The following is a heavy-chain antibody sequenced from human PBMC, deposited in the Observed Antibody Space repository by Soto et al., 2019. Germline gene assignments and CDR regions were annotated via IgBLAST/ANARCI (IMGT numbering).Heavy chain of an antibody. CDR3: ASTPEAAGQYYFDY. CDR2: FDPEDGET. Sequence: ASVKVSCKVSGYTLTELSMHWVRQAPGKGLEWMGGFDPEDGETIYAQKFQGRVTMTEDTSTDTAYMELSNLRSEDTAVYYCASTPEAAGQYYFDYWGQGTLVTVSS. CDR1: GYTLTELS. V-gene: IGHV1-24*01. J-gene: IGHJ4*02. D-gene: IGHD6-13*01.